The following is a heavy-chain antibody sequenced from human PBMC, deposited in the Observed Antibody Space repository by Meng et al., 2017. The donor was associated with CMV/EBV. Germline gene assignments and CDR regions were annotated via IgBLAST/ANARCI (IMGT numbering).Heavy chain of an antibody. CDR3: ARAPYDFWSGYYKNGMDV. CDR1: GYSFTSYW. CDR2: IYPGDSDT. V-gene: IGHV5-51*01. Sequence: GESLKISCKGSGYSFTSYWIGWVRQMPGKGLEWIGIIYPGDSDTRYSPSFQGQVTISADKSISTAYLQWSSLKASDTAMYYCARAPYDFWSGYYKNGMDVWGQGTTVTVSS. D-gene: IGHD3-3*01. J-gene: IGHJ6*02.